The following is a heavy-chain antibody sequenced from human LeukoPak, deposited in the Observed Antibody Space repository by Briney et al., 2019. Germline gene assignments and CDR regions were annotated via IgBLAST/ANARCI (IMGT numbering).Heavy chain of an antibody. J-gene: IGHJ4*02. CDR1: GFTFSSYG. CDR3: AKGSRAVVVPKYDY. CDR2: IRYDGSNK. V-gene: IGHV3-30*02. Sequence: GGSLRLSCAASGFTFSSYGMHWVRQAPGKGLEWVAFIRYDGSNKYYADSVKGRFTISRDNSKNTLYLQMNSLRAEDTAVYYCAKGSRAVVVPKYDYWGQGTLVTASS. D-gene: IGHD2-2*01.